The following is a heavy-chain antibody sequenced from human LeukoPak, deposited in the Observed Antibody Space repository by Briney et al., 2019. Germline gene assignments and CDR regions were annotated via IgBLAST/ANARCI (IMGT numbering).Heavy chain of an antibody. Sequence: SETLSLTCAVSGDSLSNSHLWSWVRQPPGKGLEWIGEIYDGGSTNDNPSLKSRVTMSIDKSKNHFSLNLRSVTAADTAVYYCARDSLDRLGTDSWGQGILVTVSS. D-gene: IGHD1-26*01. CDR1: GDSLSNSHL. CDR3: ARDSLDRLGTDS. CDR2: IYDGGST. J-gene: IGHJ4*02. V-gene: IGHV4-4*02.